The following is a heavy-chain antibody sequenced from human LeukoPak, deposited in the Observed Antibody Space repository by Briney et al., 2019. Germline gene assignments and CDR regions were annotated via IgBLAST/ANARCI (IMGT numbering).Heavy chain of an antibody. V-gene: IGHV4-39*01. CDR2: IYYSGST. Sequence: PSETLSLTCTVSGGSISSSSYYWGWIRQPPGKGLEWIGGIYYSGSTYYNPSLKSRVTISVDTSKNQFSLKLSSVAAADTAVYYCALGLLLDYWGQGTLVTVSS. D-gene: IGHD3-22*01. CDR1: GGSISSSSYY. CDR3: ALGLLLDY. J-gene: IGHJ4*02.